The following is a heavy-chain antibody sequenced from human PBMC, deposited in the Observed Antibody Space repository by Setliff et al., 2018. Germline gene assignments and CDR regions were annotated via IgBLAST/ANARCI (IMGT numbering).Heavy chain of an antibody. CDR1: GYSISSGYY. CDR2: IYTSGNT. Sequence: SETLSLTCAVSGYSISSGYYWGWIRQPAGKGLEWIGHIYTSGNTDYSPSLKSRVTISVDTSKNQFSLKLSSVTAADTAVYYCARDNWAAAGIFDYWGQGTLVTVSS. V-gene: IGHV4-61*09. D-gene: IGHD6-13*01. J-gene: IGHJ4*02. CDR3: ARDNWAAAGIFDY.